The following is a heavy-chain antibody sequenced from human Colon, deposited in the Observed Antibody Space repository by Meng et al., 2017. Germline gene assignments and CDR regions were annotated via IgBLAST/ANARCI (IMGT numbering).Heavy chain of an antibody. J-gene: IGHJ4*02. D-gene: IGHD4-23*01. V-gene: IGHV1-3*01. CDR2: INPGNGDT. Sequence: QVQVLQSGAEVKEPGASVKVSCKPSGYPFSHYALHWVRQAPGQRLEWMGWINPGNGDTKSSHKFQCRLTITRDTSASTAYMELSSLRSEDTAVYYCAKDQDFGGTPDSWGQGTLVTVSS. CDR3: AKDQDFGGTPDS. CDR1: GYPFSHYA.